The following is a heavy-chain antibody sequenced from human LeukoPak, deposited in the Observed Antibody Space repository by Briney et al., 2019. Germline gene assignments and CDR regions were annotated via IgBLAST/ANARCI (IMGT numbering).Heavy chain of an antibody. CDR2: INQDRSEK. V-gene: IGHV3-7*01. CDR3: ARDHCSSSSCYTYYGMEL. D-gene: IGHD2-2*02. Sequence: GGSLRLSCAASGFSFSSYWMNWVRQVPGKGLEWVANINQDRSEKSYVDSVKGRFTISRDNAKNSLYLQVNSLRAEDTAVYYCARDHCSSSSCYTYYGMELWGQGTTVTVSS. CDR1: GFSFSSYW. J-gene: IGHJ6*02.